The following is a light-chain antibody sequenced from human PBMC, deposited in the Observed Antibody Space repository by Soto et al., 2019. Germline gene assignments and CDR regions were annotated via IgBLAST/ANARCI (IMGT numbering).Light chain of an antibody. V-gene: IGKV3-15*01. Sequence: EISMTQSPDTLSVSPGDRATLSCGASQGVRSDLAWYQQKAGQSPRLLIYGASTRAAETPARLSGSGYETEFTLTISSMKSEDFEVYYCQQYSKWTLTFGGGTKVDI. CDR2: GAS. J-gene: IGKJ4*01. CDR1: QGVRSD. CDR3: QQYSKWTLT.